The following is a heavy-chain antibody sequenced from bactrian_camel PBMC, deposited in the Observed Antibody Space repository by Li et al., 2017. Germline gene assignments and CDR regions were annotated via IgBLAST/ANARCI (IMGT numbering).Heavy chain of an antibody. CDR1: GDPYSSNC. CDR3: AAEGYDGSCRVGGQFDY. CDR2: FYVGRGST. Sequence: HVQLVESGGASVQAGKSLRLSCAITGDPYSSNCRAWFRQAPGKEREGVAAFYVGRGSTYYADWVKGRFTMSQDADKNTLYLQMNNLKPEDTGMYYCAAEGYDGSCRVGGQFDYWGQGTQV. J-gene: IGHJ4*01. D-gene: IGHD6*01. V-gene: IGHV3S54*01.